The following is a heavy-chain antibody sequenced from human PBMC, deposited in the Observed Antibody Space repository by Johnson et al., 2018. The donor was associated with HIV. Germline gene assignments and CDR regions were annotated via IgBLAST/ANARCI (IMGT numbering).Heavy chain of an antibody. D-gene: IGHD2-8*02. J-gene: IGHJ3*02. CDR2: ISGSGGST. CDR1: GFNFSNYA. CDR3: AKSGPRAFES. V-gene: IGHV3-23*04. Sequence: VQLVESGGGVVWPGGSLRLSCAASGFNFSNYAMSWVRQAPGQGLEWVSAISGSGGSTYYADSVKGRFTISRDNSKNTVYLQMNSLRAEDTAGYYCAKSGPRAFESWGQGTMVTVSS.